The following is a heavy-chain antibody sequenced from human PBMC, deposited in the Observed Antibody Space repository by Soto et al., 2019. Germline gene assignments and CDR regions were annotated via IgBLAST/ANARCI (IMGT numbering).Heavy chain of an antibody. V-gene: IGHV4-31*03. CDR2: IYYSGST. CDR1: GGSISSGGYY. D-gene: IGHD3-22*01. Sequence: SETLSLTCTVSGGSISSGGYYWSWIRQHPGKGLEWIGYIYYSGSTYYNPSLKSRVTISVDTSKNQFSLKLSSVTAADTAVYYCARAGWRQRYYYDSSGYLGYFDYWGQGALVTVSS. J-gene: IGHJ4*02. CDR3: ARAGWRQRYYYDSSGYLGYFDY.